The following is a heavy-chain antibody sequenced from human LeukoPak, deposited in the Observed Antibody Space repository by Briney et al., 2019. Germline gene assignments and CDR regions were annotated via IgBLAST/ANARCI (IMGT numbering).Heavy chain of an antibody. CDR2: INHSGST. CDR3: AITPYYYYGMDV. J-gene: IGHJ6*02. CDR1: GGSFSGYY. V-gene: IGHV4-34*01. Sequence: SETLSLTCAVYGGSFSGYYWSWIRQPPGKGLEWIGEINHSGSTNYNPSLKSRVTISVDTSKNQFSLKLSSVTAADTAVYYCAITPYYYYGMDVWGQGTTVIVSS.